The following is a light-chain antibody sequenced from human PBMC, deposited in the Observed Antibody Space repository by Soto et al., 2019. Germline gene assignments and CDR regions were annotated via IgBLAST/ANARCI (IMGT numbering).Light chain of an antibody. V-gene: IGKV1-5*01. Sequence: DIQMTQSPSTLSASVGDRVTITCRASQSISSWLAWYQQKLGKAPNLLISDASSLESGVPSRFSGSGSGTEFTLTISSLQPDDFATYYCQQYSTYSRTFGQGTRLEIK. CDR3: QQYSTYSRT. J-gene: IGKJ5*01. CDR2: DAS. CDR1: QSISSW.